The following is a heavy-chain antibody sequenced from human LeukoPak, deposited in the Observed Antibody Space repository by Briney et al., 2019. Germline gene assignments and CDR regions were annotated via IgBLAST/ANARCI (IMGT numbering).Heavy chain of an antibody. CDR3: AKEILWQNWFDP. CDR1: GFTFTSDA. CDR2: ISGSGGST. V-gene: IGHV3-23*01. D-gene: IGHD2-21*01. J-gene: IGHJ5*02. Sequence: QAGGSLRLSCVAPGFTFTSDAMSWVRQAPGKGLEWVSAISGSGGSTYYADSVKGRFTISRDNSKNTLYLQTNSLRAEDTAVYYCAKEILWQNWFDPWGQGTLVTVSS.